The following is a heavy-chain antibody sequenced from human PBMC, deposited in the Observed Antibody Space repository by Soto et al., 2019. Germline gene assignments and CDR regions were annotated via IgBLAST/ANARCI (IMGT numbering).Heavy chain of an antibody. J-gene: IGHJ1*01. D-gene: IGHD4-17*01. V-gene: IGHV1-69*08. Sequence: QVQLVQSGAEVKKPGSSVKVSCKASGGTFSSYTISWVRQAPGQGLEWMGRIIPILGIANYAQKFQGRVTITADKSTSTAYMELSRLRSEDTAVYYCARESYYGGNSGFQHWGQGTLVTVSS. CDR3: ARESYYGGNSGFQH. CDR1: GGTFSSYT. CDR2: IIPILGIA.